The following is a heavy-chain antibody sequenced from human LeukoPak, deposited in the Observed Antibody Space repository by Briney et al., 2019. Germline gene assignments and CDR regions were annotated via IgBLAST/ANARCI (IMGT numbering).Heavy chain of an antibody. V-gene: IGHV3-21*01. CDR2: ISTSSSYI. Sequence: GGSLRLSCAASGFTFNTYSMSWVRQAPGKGLEWVSSISTSSSYIYSADSVKGRFTISRDNAKNSLYLQMNSLRAEDTAVYYCARALIGYYFDYWGQGTLVTVSS. CDR1: GFTFNTYS. D-gene: IGHD2-8*01. J-gene: IGHJ4*02. CDR3: ARALIGYYFDY.